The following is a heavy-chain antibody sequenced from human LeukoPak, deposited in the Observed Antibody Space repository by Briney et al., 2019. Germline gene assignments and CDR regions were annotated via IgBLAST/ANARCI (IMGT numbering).Heavy chain of an antibody. V-gene: IGHV3-23*01. CDR1: GFPLYRHA. CDR2: ISGSGGST. J-gene: IGHJ5*02. CDR3: AKGNPSNWFDP. Sequence: GPLKPFCSSSGFPLYRHALSRVRQGPGEGVEGVSAISGSGGSTYYADSVKGRFTISRDNSKNTLYLQMNSLRAEDTAVYYCAKGNPSNWFDPWGQGTLVTVSS.